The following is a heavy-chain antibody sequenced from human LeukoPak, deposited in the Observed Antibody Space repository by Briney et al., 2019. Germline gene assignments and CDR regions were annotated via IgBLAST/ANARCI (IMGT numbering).Heavy chain of an antibody. CDR3: ARDPNSGYDMVWYLDL. D-gene: IGHD5-12*01. V-gene: IGHV3-30-3*01. J-gene: IGHJ2*01. CDR1: GFTFSTYA. CDR2: ISSDGTKK. Sequence: AGGSPRLSCAGSGFTFSTYAMHWVCQAPGKGLEWVAVISSDGTKKYYADSVKGRFTISRDNSKDMLYLQMNSLRVDDTAVYYCARDPNSGYDMVWYLDLWGRGTLVTVSS.